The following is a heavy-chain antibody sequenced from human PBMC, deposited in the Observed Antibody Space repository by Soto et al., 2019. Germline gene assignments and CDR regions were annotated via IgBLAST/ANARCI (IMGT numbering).Heavy chain of an antibody. D-gene: IGHD5-18*01. CDR2: INPSGGST. J-gene: IGHJ1*01. V-gene: IGHV1-46*01. Sequence: QVQLVQSGAEVKKPGASVKVSCKASGYTFTSYYMHWVRQAPGQGLEWMGIINPSGGSTSYAQKFQGRVNMTXXTXPXXVYMELSSLSSEDTAVYYCARGPGYSYGRRGYFQPWGQGTLVTVSS. CDR1: GYTFTSYY. CDR3: ARGPGYSYGRRGYFQP.